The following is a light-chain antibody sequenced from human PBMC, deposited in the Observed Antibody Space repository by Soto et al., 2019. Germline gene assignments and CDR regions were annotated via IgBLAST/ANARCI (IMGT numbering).Light chain of an antibody. CDR3: SSYTSTHTHV. CDR1: RSDVGGYNY. Sequence: QSALTQPASVSGSPGQSITISCTGTRSDVGGYNYVSWFQHHPGKAPKLIIYDVNNWPSGVSNRFSGSRSGNTASLTISGLQAEDESAYYCSSYTSTHTHVFGTGTKLTVL. J-gene: IGLJ1*01. CDR2: DVN. V-gene: IGLV2-14*03.